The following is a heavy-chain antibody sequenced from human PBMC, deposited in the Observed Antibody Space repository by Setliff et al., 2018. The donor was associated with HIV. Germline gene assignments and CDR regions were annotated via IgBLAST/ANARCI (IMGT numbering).Heavy chain of an antibody. J-gene: IGHJ5*02. Sequence: SETLSLTCTVSGGSISSYYWSWIRQPPGKGLEWIGYINYSGSTNYNPSLQSRVTISVDTSKNRFSLTLRSVTAADTAVYYCARVFPVVTAEDNRFDPWGQGTLVTVSS. V-gene: IGHV4-59*08. CDR1: GGSISSYY. D-gene: IGHD2-21*02. CDR3: ARVFPVVTAEDNRFDP. CDR2: INYSGST.